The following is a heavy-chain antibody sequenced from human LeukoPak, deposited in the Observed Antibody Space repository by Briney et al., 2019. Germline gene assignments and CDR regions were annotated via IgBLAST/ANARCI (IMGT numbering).Heavy chain of an antibody. D-gene: IGHD2/OR15-2a*01. CDR1: GGSISSGGYP. J-gene: IGHJ5*02. CDR3: ASSPPGLNSMCWFGP. V-gene: IGHV4-30-2*01. Sequence: PSQTLSLTCAVSGGSISSGGYPWSWIRQPPGKGLEWIGYIYHSGSTYYNPSLKSRVTISVDRSKNQFSLKLSSVTAADTAVYYCASSPPGLNSMCWFGPWGQGTLVTVSS. CDR2: IYHSGST.